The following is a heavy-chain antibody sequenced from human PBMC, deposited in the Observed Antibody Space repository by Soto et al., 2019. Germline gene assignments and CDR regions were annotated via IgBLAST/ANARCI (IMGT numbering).Heavy chain of an antibody. CDR2: MSHSGGN. CDR1: GGFVSSGSYY. Sequence: QVQLQQWGAGLLKPSETLSLTCAVYGGFVSSGSYYWSWIRQPPGKGLEWIGEMSHSGGNHFNPSLKSRVTISVDTSKNQFSLKMSSVTAADTALYYCARVERVTATTVVDAFDIWGPGTMVTVSS. V-gene: IGHV4-34*01. D-gene: IGHD2-21*02. CDR3: ARVERVTATTVVDAFDI. J-gene: IGHJ3*02.